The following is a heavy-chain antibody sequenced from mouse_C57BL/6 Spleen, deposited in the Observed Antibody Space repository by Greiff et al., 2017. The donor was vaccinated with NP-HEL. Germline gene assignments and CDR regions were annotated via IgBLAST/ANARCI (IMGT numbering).Heavy chain of an antibody. CDR1: GYTFTSYW. CDR2: IHPNSGST. V-gene: IGHV1-64*01. CDR3: ARTHDYDEEAFDY. Sequence: QVQLQQSGAELVKPGASVKLSCKASGYTFTSYWMHWVKQRPGQGLEWIGMIHPNSGSTNYNEKFKSKATLTVDKSSSTAYMQLSSLTSEDSAVYYCARTHDYDEEAFDYWGQGTTLTVSS. J-gene: IGHJ2*01. D-gene: IGHD2-4*01.